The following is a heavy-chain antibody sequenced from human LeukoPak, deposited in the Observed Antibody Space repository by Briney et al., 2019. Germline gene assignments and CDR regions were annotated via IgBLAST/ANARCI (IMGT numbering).Heavy chain of an antibody. D-gene: IGHD4-11*01. CDR1: GYTFTSYY. Sequence: ASVKVSCKASGYTFTSYYMHWVRQTPGQGLEWMGIINPSGGSTSYAQKFQGRVTMTRDTSTSAVYMELSSLRSEDTAVYYCAREGATVTTLDYWGQGTLVTVSS. CDR2: INPSGGST. J-gene: IGHJ4*02. CDR3: AREGATVTTLDY. V-gene: IGHV1-46*01.